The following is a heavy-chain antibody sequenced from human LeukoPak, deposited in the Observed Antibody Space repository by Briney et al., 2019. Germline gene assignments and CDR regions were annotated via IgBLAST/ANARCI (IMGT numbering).Heavy chain of an antibody. CDR2: ISSSGTNT. Sequence: GGSLRLSCAASGFTLSSYAMSWVRQAPGKGLEWVSAISSSGTNTDYADSVKGRFTISRDNSKNTLYLQMNSLRAEDTAVYYCARGPSGYHNTGGQGTLVTVSS. J-gene: IGHJ4*02. CDR3: ARGPSGYHNT. D-gene: IGHD5-12*01. V-gene: IGHV3-23*01. CDR1: GFTLSSYA.